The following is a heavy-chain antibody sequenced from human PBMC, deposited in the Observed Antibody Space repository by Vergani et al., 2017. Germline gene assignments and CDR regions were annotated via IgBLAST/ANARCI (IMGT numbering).Heavy chain of an antibody. V-gene: IGHV1-8*03. D-gene: IGHD2-15*01. CDR1: GYTFTSYD. Sequence: QVQLVQSGTEVKKPGASVKISCKASGYTFTSYDINWVRQATGQGLEWMGWMNPNSGNTGYAQKFQGRVTITRNTSLSTADMELSSLRSEDTAVYYCARGNRSSGGSTSGGIWFDSWGQGTLVTVSS. J-gene: IGHJ5*01. CDR2: MNPNSGNT. CDR3: ARGNRSSGGSTSGGIWFDS.